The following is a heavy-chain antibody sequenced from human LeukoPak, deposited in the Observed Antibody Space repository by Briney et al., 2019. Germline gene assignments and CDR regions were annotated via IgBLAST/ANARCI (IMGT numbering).Heavy chain of an antibody. CDR3: AKDMRWLRLGYYFDY. CDR2: ISYDGSNK. CDR1: GFTFSSYG. D-gene: IGHD5-12*01. Sequence: GGSLRLSCAASGFTFSSYGMHWVRQAPGKGLEGVAVISYDGSNKYYADSVKGRFTISRDNSKNTPYLQMNSLRAEDTAVYYCAKDMRWLRLGYYFDYCGQGTLVTVSS. V-gene: IGHV3-30*18. J-gene: IGHJ4*02.